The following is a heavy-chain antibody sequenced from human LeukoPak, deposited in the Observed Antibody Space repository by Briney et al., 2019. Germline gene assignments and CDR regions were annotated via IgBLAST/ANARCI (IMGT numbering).Heavy chain of an antibody. CDR2: ISYDGSNQ. V-gene: IGHV3-30*18. D-gene: IGHD3-22*01. CDR3: AKEGSGYYYFDY. Sequence: GGSLRLSCAASGFTFSNYGIHWVRQAPGTGLEWVAVISYDGSNQYYADSVKGRFTISRDNSKNTLYLQMNSLRAEDTAMYYCAKEGSGYYYFDYWGQETLVTVSS. J-gene: IGHJ4*02. CDR1: GFTFSNYG.